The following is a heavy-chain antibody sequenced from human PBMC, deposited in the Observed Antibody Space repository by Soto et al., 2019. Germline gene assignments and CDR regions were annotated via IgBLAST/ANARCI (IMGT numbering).Heavy chain of an antibody. CDR1: GYTFTSYD. V-gene: IGHV1-8*01. J-gene: IGHJ6*03. CDR2: MNPNSGNT. CDR3: ARGRCSSTSCHRSYYYYYYYMDV. Sequence: GASVKVSCKASGYTFTSYDINWVRQATGQGLEWMGWMNPNSGNTGYAQKFQGRVTMTRNTSISTAYMELSSLRSEDTAVYYCARGRCSSTSCHRSYYYYYYYMDVWGKGTTVTVSS. D-gene: IGHD2-2*01.